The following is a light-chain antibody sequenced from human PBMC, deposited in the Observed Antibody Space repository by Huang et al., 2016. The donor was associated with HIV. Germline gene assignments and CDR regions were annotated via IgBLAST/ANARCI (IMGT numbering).Light chain of an antibody. Sequence: DIQMTQSPSSLSASVGDRVTITCRASQSNNSYLNWYQQKPGKAPKVLIYAASSLQSGVPSRFSGSGSGTDFTLTINSLQPEDFAIYYCQQSYNTPLTFGGGTRLEIK. CDR3: QQSYNTPLT. CDR1: QSNNSY. CDR2: AAS. J-gene: IGKJ4*01. V-gene: IGKV1-39*01.